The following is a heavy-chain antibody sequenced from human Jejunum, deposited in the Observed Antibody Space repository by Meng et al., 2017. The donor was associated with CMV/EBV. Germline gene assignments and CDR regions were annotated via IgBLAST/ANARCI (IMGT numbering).Heavy chain of an antibody. V-gene: IGHV3-23*04. CDR2: ITTSGDDT. CDR1: VLTFSNYA. Sequence: DVLLVVGGGVLLPAGESLRPFCAASVLTFSNYAMRLVRQAAENGLEWVSTITTSGDDTYYADSVRGRFTISRDNSKHTLNLQMNSLRAEDTAVYYCAKDPSREEAWGQGTLVPVSS. CDR3: AKDPSREEA. J-gene: IGHJ5*02.